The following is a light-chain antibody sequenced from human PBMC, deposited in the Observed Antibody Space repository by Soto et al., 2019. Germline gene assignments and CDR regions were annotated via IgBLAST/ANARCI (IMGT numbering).Light chain of an antibody. CDR1: QSVSSN. Sequence: EIMMTQSPATLSVSPGERATVSCRASQSVSSNLAWYQQEPGQAPRLLIYGTSTRATGIPARFSGSGSGTEFTLTISSLQSEDFALYYCQQYNNWPYTFGQGTKVDIK. CDR3: QQYNNWPYT. J-gene: IGKJ2*01. CDR2: GTS. V-gene: IGKV3-15*01.